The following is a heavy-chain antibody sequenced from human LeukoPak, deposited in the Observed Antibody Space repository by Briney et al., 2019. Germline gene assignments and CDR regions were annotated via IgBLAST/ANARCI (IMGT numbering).Heavy chain of an antibody. CDR3: AGLAVAPYYYYGMDV. J-gene: IGHJ6*02. V-gene: IGHV4-31*03. CDR1: GGSISSSSYY. D-gene: IGHD6-19*01. CDR2: IYYSGST. Sequence: SETLSLTCTVSGGSISSSSYYWSWIRQHPGKGLEWIGYIYYSGSTYYNPSLKSRVTISVDTSKNQFSLKLSSVTAADTAVYYCAGLAVAPYYYYGMDVWGQGTTVTVSS.